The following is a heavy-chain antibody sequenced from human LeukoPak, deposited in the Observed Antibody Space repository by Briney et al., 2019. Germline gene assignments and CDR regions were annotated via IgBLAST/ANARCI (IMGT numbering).Heavy chain of an antibody. CDR3: ARGTIAAAGD. CDR1: GFTFSSYW. CDR2: ISYDGSNK. V-gene: IGHV3-30*03. D-gene: IGHD6-13*01. Sequence: GGSLRLSCAASGFTFSSYWMSWVRQAPGKGLEWVAVISYDGSNKYYADSVKGRFTISRDNSKNTLYLQMNSLRAEDTAVYYCARGTIAAAGDWGQGTLVTVSS. J-gene: IGHJ4*02.